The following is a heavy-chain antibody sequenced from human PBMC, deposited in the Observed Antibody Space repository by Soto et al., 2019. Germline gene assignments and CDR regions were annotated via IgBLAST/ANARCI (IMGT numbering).Heavy chain of an antibody. J-gene: IGHJ1*01. CDR2: IYWADDK. CDR1: GFSLSTSGVG. CDR3: AHARGSFTVLGYFQH. D-gene: IGHD4-17*01. V-gene: IGHV2-5*02. Sequence: QITLKESGPTLVKPTQTLTLTCTFSGFSLSTSGVGVGWIRQPPGKALEWLALIYWADDKRYSPSLKSRLTITKDTYKNQVVLTMTNMDPVDTATYYCAHARGSFTVLGYFQHWGQGTLVTVSS.